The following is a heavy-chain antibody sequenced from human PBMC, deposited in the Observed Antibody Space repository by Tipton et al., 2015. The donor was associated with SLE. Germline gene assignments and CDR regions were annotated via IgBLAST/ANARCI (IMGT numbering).Heavy chain of an antibody. CDR1: GGSFGGYY. D-gene: IGHD2-2*01. CDR2: ANRNEGT. CDR3: ARQAYLCSTTSCPMNPDAFDI. J-gene: IGHJ3*02. V-gene: IGHV4-59*08. Sequence: TLSLTCSIYGGSFGGYYWTWIRQSPGKGLEWIGYANRNEGTKIKSSLERRVTISLDTSKNQFSLKLSSVTAADTAVYFCARQAYLCSTTSCPMNPDAFDIWGQGTMVTVSS.